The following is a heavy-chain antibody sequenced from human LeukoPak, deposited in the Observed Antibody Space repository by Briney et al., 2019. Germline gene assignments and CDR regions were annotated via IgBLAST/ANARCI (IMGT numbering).Heavy chain of an antibody. D-gene: IGHD6-6*01. Sequence: SSETLSLTCAVSRYSISSGYYWGWIRQPPGKGLEWIGSIYHSGSTYYNPSLKSRVTISVATSKNQFSLKLSSVTAADTAVYYCARLGGYSSSSLDYWGQGTLVTVSS. CDR2: IYHSGST. V-gene: IGHV4-38-2*01. CDR3: ARLGGYSSSSLDY. J-gene: IGHJ4*02. CDR1: RYSISSGYY.